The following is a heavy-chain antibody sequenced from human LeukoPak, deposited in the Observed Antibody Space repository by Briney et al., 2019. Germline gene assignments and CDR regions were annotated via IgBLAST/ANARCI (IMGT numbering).Heavy chain of an antibody. CDR1: GYTFTSYA. V-gene: IGHV1-3*01. CDR2: INAGNGNT. D-gene: IGHD3-16*01. J-gene: IGHJ4*02. CDR3: ARDRGGAGDFDY. Sequence: ASVKVSCKASGYTFTSYAMHWVRQAPGQRLEWMGWINAGNGNTKYSQKFQGRVTITRDTSASTAYMELSSLRSEDTAVYYCARDRGGAGDFDYWGQGTLVTVSS.